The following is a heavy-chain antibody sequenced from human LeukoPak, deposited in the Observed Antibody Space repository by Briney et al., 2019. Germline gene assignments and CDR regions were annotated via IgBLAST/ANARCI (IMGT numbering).Heavy chain of an antibody. V-gene: IGHV4-38-2*02. CDR3: ARERYSSSWYRDY. D-gene: IGHD6-13*01. J-gene: IGHJ4*02. CDR1: GYSISSGYY. Sequence: SETLSLTCTVSGYSISSGYYWGWIRQPPGKGLEWIGSIYYSGSTYYNPSLKSRVTISVDTSKNQFSLKLSSVTAADTAVYYCARERYSSSWYRDYWGQGTLVTVSS. CDR2: IYYSGST.